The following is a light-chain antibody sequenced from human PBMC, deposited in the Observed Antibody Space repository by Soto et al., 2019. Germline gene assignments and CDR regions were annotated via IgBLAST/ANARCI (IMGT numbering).Light chain of an antibody. V-gene: IGKV3-15*01. CDR3: QQYNTWPRAT. Sequence: IVMTQSPATLSVSPGERATLSCRASQSINSNLAWYQQKPGQAPRLLMFRASIRATGFPARFSGSGSGTEFNITISSLQSEDSAIYYCQQYNTWPRATFGGGTKVDIK. J-gene: IGKJ4*01. CDR2: RAS. CDR1: QSINSN.